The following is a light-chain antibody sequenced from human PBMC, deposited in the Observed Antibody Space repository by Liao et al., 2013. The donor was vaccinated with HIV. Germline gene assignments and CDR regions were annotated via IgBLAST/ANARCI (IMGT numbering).Light chain of an antibody. CDR1: ALPKQY. V-gene: IGLV3-1*01. CDR3: QAWDSSTWV. CDR2: QDN. Sequence: SYELTQPPSVSVSPGQTARITCSGDALPKQYAYWYQQKPGQSPVLVIYQDNKRPSGIPERFSGSNSGNTATLTISGTQALDEADYYCQAWDSSTWVFGGGTKLTVL. J-gene: IGLJ3*02.